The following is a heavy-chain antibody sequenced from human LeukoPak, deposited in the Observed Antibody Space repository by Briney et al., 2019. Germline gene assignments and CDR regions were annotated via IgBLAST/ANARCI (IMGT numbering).Heavy chain of an antibody. J-gene: IGHJ6*03. D-gene: IGHD3-16*01. V-gene: IGHV3-11*04. CDR1: EFTVSSNY. Sequence: PGGSLRLSCAASEFTVSSNYMSWVRQAPGKGLGWVSYISSSGSTIYYADSVKGRFTISRDNAKNSLYLQMNSLRAEDTAVYYCVRGGDRSYYYYYMDVWGKGTTVTVSS. CDR2: ISSSGSTI. CDR3: VRGGDRSYYYYYMDV.